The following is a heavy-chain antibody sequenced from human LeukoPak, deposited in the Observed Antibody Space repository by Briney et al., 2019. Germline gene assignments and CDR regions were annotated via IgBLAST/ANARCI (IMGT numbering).Heavy chain of an antibody. V-gene: IGHV4-59*01. CDR1: GGSISSYY. CDR2: IYYSGST. Sequence: SETLSLTRTVSGGSISSYYWSWIRQPPGKGLEWIGYIYYSGSTNYNPSLKSRVTISVDTSKNQFSLKLSSVTVAETAVYYCARGRMKYSSSWPYYLDYWGQGTLVTVSS. D-gene: IGHD6-13*01. CDR3: ARGRMKYSSSWPYYLDY. J-gene: IGHJ4*02.